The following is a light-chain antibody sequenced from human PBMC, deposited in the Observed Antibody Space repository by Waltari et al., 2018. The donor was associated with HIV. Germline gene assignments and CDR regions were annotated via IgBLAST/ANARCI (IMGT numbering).Light chain of an antibody. V-gene: IGKV1D-12*01. J-gene: IGKJ4*01. CDR1: HSIGDK. Sequence: DIQVMQSPSSMSVSVGDNVSISCQVYHSIGDKLAWYQMKPGEAPKLLIYSGSKLQSGVPSRFAASVSGPHFSLTITGLQREDFGMYFCQQAASFPHTFGGGT. CDR2: SGS. CDR3: QQAASFPHT.